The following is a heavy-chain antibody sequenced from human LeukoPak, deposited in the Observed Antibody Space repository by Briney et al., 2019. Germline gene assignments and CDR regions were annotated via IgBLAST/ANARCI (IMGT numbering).Heavy chain of an antibody. V-gene: IGHV3-48*03. D-gene: IGHD3-10*02. J-gene: IGHJ6*04. CDR1: GFTFSSYE. Sequence: GGSLRLSCAASGFTFSSYEMNWLRQAQGQGLVWVSYISSSGSTIYYADSVKGRFTISRDNAKNSLYLQMNSLRAEDTAGYYCAELGITMIGGVWGKGTTVTISS. CDR3: AELGITMIGGV. CDR2: ISSSGSTI.